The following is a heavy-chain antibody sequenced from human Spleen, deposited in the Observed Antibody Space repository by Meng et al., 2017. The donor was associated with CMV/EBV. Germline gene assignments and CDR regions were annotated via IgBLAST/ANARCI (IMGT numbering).Heavy chain of an antibody. CDR1: GFTFDDYA. Sequence: FLRLSCAASGFTFDDYAMHWVRQAPGKGLEWVSGISWNSGRIGYADSVKGRFTISRDDAKNSLYLQMNSLRAEDTAFYYCAKDYRNYPERPDYWGQGTLVTVSS. CDR2: ISWNSGRI. CDR3: AKDYRNYPERPDY. V-gene: IGHV3-9*01. J-gene: IGHJ4*02. D-gene: IGHD4-11*01.